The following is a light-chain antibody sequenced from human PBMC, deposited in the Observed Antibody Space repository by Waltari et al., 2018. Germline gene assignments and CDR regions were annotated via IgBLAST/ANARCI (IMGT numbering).Light chain of an antibody. Sequence: DIQMTQSPSSLSASVGDRVTISCQATYDISTNLNWYQQKPGTAPKLLIYDASRLEKGVPSRCSGSGSGTEFTFTITNLQPEDIATYHCQQYAYVPWTFGQGAKVEI. CDR1: YDISTN. CDR2: DAS. CDR3: QQYAYVPWT. V-gene: IGKV1-33*01. J-gene: IGKJ1*01.